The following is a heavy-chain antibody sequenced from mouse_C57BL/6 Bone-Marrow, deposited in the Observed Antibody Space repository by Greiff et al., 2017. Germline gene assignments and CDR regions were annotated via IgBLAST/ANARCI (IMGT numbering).Heavy chain of an antibody. CDR1: GYTFTSYW. Sequence: QVQLQQPGAELVKPGASVQMSCKASGYTFTSYWITWVKQRPGQGLEWIGDIYPGSGSTNYNEKFKSKATLTVDTSSSTAYMQLSSLTSEDSAVYYCARKDYDLYYAMDYWGQGTSVTVSS. V-gene: IGHV1-55*01. CDR3: ARKDYDLYYAMDY. J-gene: IGHJ4*01. D-gene: IGHD2-4*01. CDR2: IYPGSGST.